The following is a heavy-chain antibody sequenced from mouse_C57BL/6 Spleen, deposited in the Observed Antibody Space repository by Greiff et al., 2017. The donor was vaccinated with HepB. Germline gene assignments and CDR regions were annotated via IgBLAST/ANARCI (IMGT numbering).Heavy chain of an antibody. D-gene: IGHD2-1*01. V-gene: IGHV5-17*01. CDR2: ISSGSSTI. CDR3: ARQDYGNYEDYFDY. Sequence: EVMLVESGGGLVKPGGSLKLSCAASGFTFSDYGMHWVRQAPEKGLEWVAYISSGSSTIYYADTVKGRFTISRDNAKNTLFLQMTSLRSEDTAMYYCARQDYGNYEDYFDYWGQGTTLTVSS. CDR1: GFTFSDYG. J-gene: IGHJ2*01.